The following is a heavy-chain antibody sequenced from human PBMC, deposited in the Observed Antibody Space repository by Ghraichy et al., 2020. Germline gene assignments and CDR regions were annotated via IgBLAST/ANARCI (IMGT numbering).Heavy chain of an antibody. Sequence: GGSLRLSCAASGFTFSSYWMHWVRQAPGKGLVWVSRINTDGSSTTYADYVKGRFTISRDNAKNTLYLQMNSLRAEDTAVYYCARVLNVFYYDYWGHGTLVTVSS. V-gene: IGHV3-74*01. J-gene: IGHJ4*01. D-gene: IGHD3-22*01. CDR1: GFTFSSYW. CDR2: INTDGSST. CDR3: ARVLNVFYYDY.